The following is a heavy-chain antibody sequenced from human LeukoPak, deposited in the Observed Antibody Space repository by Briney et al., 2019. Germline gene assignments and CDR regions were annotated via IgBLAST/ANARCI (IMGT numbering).Heavy chain of an antibody. CDR1: GGSISSYY. V-gene: IGHV4-59*01. CDR3: ATRLVTPDGPFDS. Sequence: PSETLSLTCTVSGGSISSYYWSWIRQPPGKGLEWIGYIYYSGSTNYNPSLKSRVTISVDTSKNQFSLKLSSVTAADTAVYYCATRLVTPDGPFDSWGQGTMVTVTS. J-gene: IGHJ3*02. CDR2: IYYSGST. D-gene: IGHD4-23*01.